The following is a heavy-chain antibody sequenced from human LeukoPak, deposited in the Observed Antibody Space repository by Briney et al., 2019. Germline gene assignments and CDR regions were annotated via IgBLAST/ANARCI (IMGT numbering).Heavy chain of an antibody. J-gene: IGHJ4*02. CDR1: GFTFSSYW. Sequence: PGGSLRLSCAASGFTFSSYWMSWVRQAPGKGLEWVANIKQDGSEKYYVDSVKGRFTISRDNAKNSLYLQMNSLRAEDTAVYYCAKDLRSTGYCSGGSCYYFDYWGQGTLVTVSS. CDR3: AKDLRSTGYCSGGSCYYFDY. V-gene: IGHV3-7*03. D-gene: IGHD2-15*01. CDR2: IKQDGSEK.